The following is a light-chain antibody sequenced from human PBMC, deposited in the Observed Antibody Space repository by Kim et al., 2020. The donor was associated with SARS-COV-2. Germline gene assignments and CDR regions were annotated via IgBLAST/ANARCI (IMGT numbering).Light chain of an antibody. V-gene: IGLV1-40*01. CDR2: GNS. Sequence: PGQRVTIACTGSSSNIGAGYDVPWYQQLPGTAPKPLIYGNSNRPSGVPDRFSGSKSGTSASLAITGLQAEDEADYYCQSYDSSLTVFGGGTQLTVL. J-gene: IGLJ2*01. CDR3: QSYDSSLTV. CDR1: SSNIGAGYD.